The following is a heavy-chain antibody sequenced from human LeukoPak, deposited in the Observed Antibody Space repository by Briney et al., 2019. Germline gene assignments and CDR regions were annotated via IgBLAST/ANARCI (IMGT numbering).Heavy chain of an antibody. D-gene: IGHD3-10*01. V-gene: IGHV1-2*02. CDR2: INPNSGGT. Sequence: GASVKVSCKASGYTFTGYYMHWVRQAPGQGLEWMGWINPNSGGTNYAQKFQGRVTMTRDTSISTAYMELSRLRSDDTAAYYCARTVWFGELLYPLYYMDVWGKGTTVTISS. J-gene: IGHJ6*03. CDR3: ARTVWFGELLYPLYYMDV. CDR1: GYTFTGYY.